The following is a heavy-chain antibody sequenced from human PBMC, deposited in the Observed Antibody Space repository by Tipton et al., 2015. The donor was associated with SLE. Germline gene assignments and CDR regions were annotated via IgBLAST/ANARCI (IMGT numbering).Heavy chain of an antibody. J-gene: IGHJ4*02. Sequence: TLSLTCTVSGVSISSSTYYWGWIRQPPGKGLEWIGSIYYTGGSFYNPSLKSRVTISVDTSKNQFSLKLSSVTAADTAVYYCARVKFYGALYYFDYWGQGTLVTVSS. CDR3: ARVKFYGALYYFDY. CDR1: GVSISSSTYY. D-gene: IGHD3-10*01. V-gene: IGHV4-39*01. CDR2: IYYTGGS.